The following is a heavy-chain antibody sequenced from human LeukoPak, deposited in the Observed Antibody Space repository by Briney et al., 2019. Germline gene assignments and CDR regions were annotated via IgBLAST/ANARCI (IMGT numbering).Heavy chain of an antibody. CDR3: ARGPITDRGIDDAFDF. V-gene: IGHV3-23*01. Sequence: GGSLRLSCAASGFTFSSYALSWVRQAPGKGLEWVSAISGSGGSTNYADSVKGRFTISRDNSKNTLYLQMDSLRAEDTAVYYCARGPITDRGIDDAFDFWGQGTMVTLSS. D-gene: IGHD1-20*01. CDR2: ISGSGGST. J-gene: IGHJ3*01. CDR1: GFTFSSYA.